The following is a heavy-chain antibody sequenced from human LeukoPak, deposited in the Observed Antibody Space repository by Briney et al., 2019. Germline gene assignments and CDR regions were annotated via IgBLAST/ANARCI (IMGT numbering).Heavy chain of an antibody. V-gene: IGHV1-46*01. CDR2: INPADAST. CDR3: ARVHCSGGSCYGEVFDY. Sequence: GASVKVSCKASGGTFSSYAISWVRQAPGQGLEWVGIINPADASTSYAQKFQGRVTMTRDTSTSTVYMDLSSLRSEDTAMYYCARVHCSGGSCYGEVFDYWGQGTLVTVSS. J-gene: IGHJ4*02. CDR1: GGTFSSYA. D-gene: IGHD2-15*01.